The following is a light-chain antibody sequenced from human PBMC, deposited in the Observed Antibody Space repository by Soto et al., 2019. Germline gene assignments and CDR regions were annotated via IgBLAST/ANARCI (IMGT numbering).Light chain of an antibody. J-gene: IGLJ1*01. CDR1: SSNIGSNT. CDR2: STN. V-gene: IGLV1-44*01. Sequence: QSVLTQPPSASGTPGQRVTISCSGSSSNIGSNTVNWYQQLPGTAPKLLIYSTNQRPSGVPDRFSGSKSGTSASLAISGLQSEDEADYYCAAWDDSLKGVFGTGTKLTVL. CDR3: AAWDDSLKGV.